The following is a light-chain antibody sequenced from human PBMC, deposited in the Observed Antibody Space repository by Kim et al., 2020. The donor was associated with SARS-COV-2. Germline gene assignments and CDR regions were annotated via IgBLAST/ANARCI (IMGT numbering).Light chain of an antibody. J-gene: IGLJ2*01. V-gene: IGLV1-40*01. Sequence: RVTSSCTESNSNIGAGYDVHWYQQLPGTAPKLLIYVNSDRPSGVPDRFSGSKSGTSASLAITGLQAEDEADYYCQSYDSSLSVVVFGGGTKLTVL. CDR3: QSYDSSLSVVV. CDR1: NSNIGAGYD. CDR2: VNS.